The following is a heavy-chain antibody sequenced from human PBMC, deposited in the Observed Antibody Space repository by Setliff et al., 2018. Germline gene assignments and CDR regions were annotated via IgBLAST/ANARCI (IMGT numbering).Heavy chain of an antibody. J-gene: IGHJ4*02. Sequence: PGGSLRLSCAASGFTFSSSAMSWVRQAPGRGLEWVSTISGRGGSTIYYADSVKGRFTISRDNAKNSLYLQMNSLRAEDTAVYYCARDSHTYYDILTGYLDFDYWGQGTLVTVSS. V-gene: IGHV3-23*01. CDR2: ISGRGGSTI. D-gene: IGHD3-9*01. CDR3: ARDSHTYYDILTGYLDFDY. CDR1: GFTFSSSA.